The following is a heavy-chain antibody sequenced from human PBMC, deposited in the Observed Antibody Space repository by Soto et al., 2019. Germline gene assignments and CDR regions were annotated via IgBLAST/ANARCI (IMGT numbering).Heavy chain of an antibody. D-gene: IGHD3-22*01. CDR2: IYYSGST. J-gene: IGHJ5*02. Sequence: SETLSLRCTVSGGSISSYYWSWIRQPPGKGLEWIGYIYYSGSTNYNPSLKSRVTTSVDTSKNQFSLKLNSVTAADTALYYCARWVNYYDSSGSSWFDPWGQGALVTVSS. CDR1: GGSISSYY. CDR3: ARWVNYYDSSGSSWFDP. V-gene: IGHV4-59*12.